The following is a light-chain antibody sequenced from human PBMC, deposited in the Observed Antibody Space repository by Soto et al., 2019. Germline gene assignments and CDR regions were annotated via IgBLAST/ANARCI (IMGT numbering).Light chain of an antibody. J-gene: IGLJ3*02. CDR3: SSWTSTATQV. Sequence: QSALTQPASVSGSLGQSITISCTGTSSDVGGYNFVSWYQQHPGKVPKLMIYEVNNRPSGVSNRFSGSKSGNTASLTISGLQAEDEADYYCSSWTSTATQVLGGGTKVTVL. CDR1: SSDVGGYNF. CDR2: EVN. V-gene: IGLV2-14*01.